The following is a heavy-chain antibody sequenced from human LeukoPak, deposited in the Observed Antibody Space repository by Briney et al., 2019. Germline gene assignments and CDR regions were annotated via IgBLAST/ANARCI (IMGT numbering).Heavy chain of an antibody. V-gene: IGHV3-7*01. CDR1: GFTFSSYW. D-gene: IGHD6-13*01. J-gene: IGHJ5*02. Sequence: PGGSLRLSCAASGFTFSSYWMNWVRQAPGKGLEWVANIKQDGTEKYYVDSVKGRFTISRDNAKNSLYLQMNSLRAEDTAVYYCARDGDSSWFRWFDPWGQGTLVTVSS. CDR3: ARDGDSSWFRWFDP. CDR2: IKQDGTEK.